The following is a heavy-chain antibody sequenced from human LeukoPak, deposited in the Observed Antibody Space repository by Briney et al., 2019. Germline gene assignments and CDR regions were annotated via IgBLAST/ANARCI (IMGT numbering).Heavy chain of an antibody. CDR1: GFTFSSYW. J-gene: IGHJ4*02. Sequence: GGSLRLSCAASGFTFSSYWMSLVRQAPGKGLEWVANIKQDGSEKYYVDSVKGRFTISRDNAKNSLYLQMNSLRAEDTAVYYCARDAKDILTGYYSLDYWGQGTLVTVSS. D-gene: IGHD3-9*01. CDR2: IKQDGSEK. V-gene: IGHV3-7*01. CDR3: ARDAKDILTGYYSLDY.